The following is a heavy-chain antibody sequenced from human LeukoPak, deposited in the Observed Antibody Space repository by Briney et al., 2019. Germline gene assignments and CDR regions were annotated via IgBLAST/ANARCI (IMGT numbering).Heavy chain of an antibody. CDR3: ATLDYYGSGSYRFDY. Sequence: SETLSLTCAVSGDSISSSNWWSWVRQPPGKGLEWIGEIYHSGSTNYNPSLKSRVTISVDKSKNQFSLKLSSVTAADTAVYYCATLDYYGSGSYRFDYWGQGTLVTVSS. D-gene: IGHD3-10*01. V-gene: IGHV4-4*02. CDR2: IYHSGST. CDR1: GDSISSSNW. J-gene: IGHJ4*02.